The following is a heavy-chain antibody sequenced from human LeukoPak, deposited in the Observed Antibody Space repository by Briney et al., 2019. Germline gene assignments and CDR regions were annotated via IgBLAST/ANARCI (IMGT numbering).Heavy chain of an antibody. Sequence: GGSLRLSCAAFSGYWMTWVRQAPGKGLEWVANIKQDGSEKYYVDSVKGRFTISRDNAKNSLFLQMNSLRAEDTAVYYCARTYYDFWRRDYYFDYWGQGTLVTVSS. D-gene: IGHD3-3*01. CDR1: SGYW. J-gene: IGHJ4*02. CDR2: IKQDGSEK. CDR3: ARTYYDFWRRDYYFDY. V-gene: IGHV3-7*01.